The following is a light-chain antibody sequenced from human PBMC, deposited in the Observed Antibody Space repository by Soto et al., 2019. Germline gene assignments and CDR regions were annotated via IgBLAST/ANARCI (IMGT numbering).Light chain of an antibody. Sequence: QSVLTQPASVSGSPGQSITISCTETSSDVGGYNFVSWYQQYPGKAPKLMIYDVSKRPSGVPGRFSGSKSGNTASLTISGLQAEDEADYYCCSYAGSYPFVFGTGTKLTVL. CDR1: SSDVGGYNF. J-gene: IGLJ1*01. V-gene: IGLV2-11*01. CDR2: DVS. CDR3: CSYAGSYPFV.